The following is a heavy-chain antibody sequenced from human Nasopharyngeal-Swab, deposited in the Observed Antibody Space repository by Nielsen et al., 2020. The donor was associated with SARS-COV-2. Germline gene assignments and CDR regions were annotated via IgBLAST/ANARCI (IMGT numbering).Heavy chain of an antibody. J-gene: IGHJ4*02. CDR2: IHYSGST. CDR3: ARCGFLAWLLMRAGGYYFDF. Sequence: WIGQPLVKGVEWIGYIHYSGSTYYNPSLKSRVTISVDTSKNQFSLKLSFVTSADTAVYFCARCGFLAWLLMRAGGYYFDFWGQGTLVTVSS. D-gene: IGHD3-3*01. V-gene: IGHV4-31*02.